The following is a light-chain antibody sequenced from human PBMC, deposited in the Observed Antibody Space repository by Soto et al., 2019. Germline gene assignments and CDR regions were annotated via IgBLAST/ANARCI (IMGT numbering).Light chain of an antibody. Sequence: EIVLTQSPGTLSLFPGERATLSCRASQSVSSSYLAWYQQKPGQAPRLITYGASDRATGIPDRFSGSGSGTDFTLTISRLEPEDFAVYYCQQYGSSPYTFGQGTRLEIK. V-gene: IGKV3-20*01. J-gene: IGKJ5*01. CDR3: QQYGSSPYT. CDR2: GAS. CDR1: QSVSSSY.